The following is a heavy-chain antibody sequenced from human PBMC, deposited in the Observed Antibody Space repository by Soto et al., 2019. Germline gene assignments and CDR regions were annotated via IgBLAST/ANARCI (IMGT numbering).Heavy chain of an antibody. CDR3: AARSPAFDY. J-gene: IGHJ4*02. V-gene: IGHV1-18*01. Sequence: QVQLVQSGPEVKKPGASVKVSCKTSGYTFTSFGIWWVRQAPGQVLEWMGWISTDKGKTNFTRKFQGRVTITTDTSTTTAYMELRSLRSDDTAVYYCAARSPAFDYWGQGTLVTVSS. CDR2: ISTDKGKT. CDR1: GYTFTSFG.